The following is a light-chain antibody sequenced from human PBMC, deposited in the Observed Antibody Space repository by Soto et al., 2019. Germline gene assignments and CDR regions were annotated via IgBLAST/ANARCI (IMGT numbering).Light chain of an antibody. J-gene: IGKJ1*01. V-gene: IGKV3-20*01. CDR1: QTVDSRY. Sequence: VLTQSPGTLSLTPGETATLSWRASQTVDSRYLAGYQQKRGQAPTLLIYATSSRATGIPDRFSGSGSGTDFTLTISRLEPEDFAVYYCQQYGSSKTFGQGTKVAI. CDR2: ATS. CDR3: QQYGSSKT.